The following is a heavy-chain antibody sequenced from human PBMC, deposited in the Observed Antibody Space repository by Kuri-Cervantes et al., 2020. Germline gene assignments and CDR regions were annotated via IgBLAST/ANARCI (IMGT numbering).Heavy chain of an antibody. V-gene: IGHV3-7*01. Sequence: LSLTCAASGFSFSSYWMSWVRQAPGKGLEWVANIKQDGSEKYYVDSVKGRFTISRDNAKNSLYLQMNSLRAEDTAVYYCARGRITIFGVVTYYFDYWGQGTLVTVSS. CDR3: ARGRITIFGVVTYYFDY. CDR2: IKQDGSEK. D-gene: IGHD3-3*01. J-gene: IGHJ4*02. CDR1: GFSFSSYW.